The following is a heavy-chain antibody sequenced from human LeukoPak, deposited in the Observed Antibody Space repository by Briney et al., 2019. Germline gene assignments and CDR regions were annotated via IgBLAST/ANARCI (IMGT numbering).Heavy chain of an antibody. CDR2: IGDSGGYT. D-gene: IGHD2-2*01. CDR1: GFTFSSHA. J-gene: IGHJ4*02. V-gene: IGHV3-23*01. Sequence: GGSLRLSCAASGFTFSSHAMTWVRQAPGKGLEWVSLIGDSGGYTYYADSVKGRFTISRDNSRNTSYLQMDSLRAEDTAIYYCAKVGGYCISTTCYAYFDYWAPGTLVTVSS. CDR3: AKVGGYCISTTCYAYFDY.